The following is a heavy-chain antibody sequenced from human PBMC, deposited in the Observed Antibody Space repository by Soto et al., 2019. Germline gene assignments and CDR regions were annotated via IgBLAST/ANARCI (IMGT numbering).Heavy chain of an antibody. J-gene: IGHJ5*02. Sequence: SETLSLTCTVPGGSVNIGTYYWSWIRQPPGKGLEWIGYIYHSGSTYYNPSLKSRVTISVDRSKNQFSLKLSSVTAADTAVYYCSRVPGPWGQGTLVTVSS. CDR1: GGSVNIGTYY. V-gene: IGHV4-30-2*01. CDR3: SRVPGP. CDR2: IYHSGST.